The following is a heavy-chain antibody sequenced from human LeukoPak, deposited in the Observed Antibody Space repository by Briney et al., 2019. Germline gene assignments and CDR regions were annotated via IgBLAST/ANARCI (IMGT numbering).Heavy chain of an antibody. J-gene: IGHJ3*02. CDR1: VGSICSGSYC. CDR3: ARVRIAAAYDAFDI. V-gene: IGHV4-61*02. Sequence: SETLSHTRTVSVGSICSGSYCWRCIRQPAGKGLEWIRRIYTRGSNNYHPSRKSRVTISVDTSKNQFSLKLSSVTAADTAVYYCARVRIAAAYDAFDIWGQGTMVTVSS. CDR2: IYTRGSN. D-gene: IGHD6-13*01.